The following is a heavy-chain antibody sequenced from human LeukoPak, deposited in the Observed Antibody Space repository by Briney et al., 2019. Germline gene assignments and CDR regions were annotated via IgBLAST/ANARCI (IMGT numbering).Heavy chain of an antibody. Sequence: GGSLRLSCAASGFTFSSYWMTWVRQAPGEGLEWVANRKQDGSEKYYVDSVKGRFTISRDSAKNSLYLQMNSLRAEDTAVYYCARHLRGMVVVRGTSYYYYYMDVWGKGTTVTVSS. V-gene: IGHV3-7*01. CDR1: GFTFSSYW. D-gene: IGHD3-22*01. CDR3: ARHLRGMVVVRGTSYYYYYMDV. CDR2: RKQDGSEK. J-gene: IGHJ6*03.